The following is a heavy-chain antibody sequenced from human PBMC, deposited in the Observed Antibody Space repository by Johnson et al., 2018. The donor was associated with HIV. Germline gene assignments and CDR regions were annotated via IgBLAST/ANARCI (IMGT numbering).Heavy chain of an antibody. CDR3: ARDPPSYGSGSYFRAFDI. Sequence: VQLVESGGGLVQPGGSLRLSCAASGFTVSSNYMSWVRQAPGKGLEWVSVIYSGGSTYYADSVKGRFTISRDNSKNTLYLQINSLRAEDTAVYYCARDPPSYGSGSYFRAFDIWGQGTMVTVSS. V-gene: IGHV3-66*01. CDR1: GFTVSSNY. D-gene: IGHD3-10*01. J-gene: IGHJ3*02. CDR2: IYSGGST.